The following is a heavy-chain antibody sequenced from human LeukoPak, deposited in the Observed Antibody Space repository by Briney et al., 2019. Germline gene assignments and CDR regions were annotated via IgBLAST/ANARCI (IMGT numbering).Heavy chain of an antibody. CDR2: LGGSGTGTP. D-gene: IGHD6-13*01. CDR3: LRGWLDV. Sequence: GGSLRLSCAASGFTFSSYASTWVRPAPGKGLEWVAGLGGSGTGTPYYADSVKGRFAISRDNSRNTLHLRMDSLTAEDTAIYYCLRGWLDVWGQGALVIVSS. J-gene: IGHJ4*02. CDR1: GFTFSSYA. V-gene: IGHV3-23*01.